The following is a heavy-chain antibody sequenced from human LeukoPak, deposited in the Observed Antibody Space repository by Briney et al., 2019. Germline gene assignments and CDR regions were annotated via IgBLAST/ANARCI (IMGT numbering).Heavy chain of an antibody. CDR1: GFTFSSYA. CDR3: ARDDHRITIFGVVRGHPYYYYGMDV. D-gene: IGHD3-3*01. CDR2: INSDGSST. J-gene: IGHJ6*02. V-gene: IGHV3-74*01. Sequence: PGGSLRLSCAASGFTFSSYARSWVRQAPGKGLVWVSRINSDGSSTSYADSVKGRFTISRDNAKNTLYLQMNSLRAEDTAVYYCARDDHRITIFGVVRGHPYYYYGMDVWGQGTTVTVSS.